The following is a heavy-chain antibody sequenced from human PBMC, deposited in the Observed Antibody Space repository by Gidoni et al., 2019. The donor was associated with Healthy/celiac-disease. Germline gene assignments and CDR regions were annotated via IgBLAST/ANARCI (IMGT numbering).Heavy chain of an antibody. D-gene: IGHD3-10*01. V-gene: IGHV3-9*01. CDR1: GFTFDDYA. J-gene: IGHJ4*02. CDR3: ARGVRGRMDY. CDR2: ISWNSGSI. Sequence: EVQLVESGGGLVQPGRSLRLSCAASGFTFDDYAMHWVRQAPGKGLEWVSGISWNSGSIGYADSVKGRFTISRDNAKNSLYLQMNSLRAEDTALYYCARGVRGRMDYWGQGTLVTVSS.